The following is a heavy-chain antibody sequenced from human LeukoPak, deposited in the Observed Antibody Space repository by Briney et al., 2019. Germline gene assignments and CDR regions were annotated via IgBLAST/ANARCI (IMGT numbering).Heavy chain of an antibody. CDR2: ISYDGSNK. Sequence: GRSLRLSCAASGFTFSSYGMHWVRQAPGKGLEWVAVISYDGSNKYYADSVKGRFTISRDNSKNTLYLQMNSLRAEDTAVYYCAKVKYYYDSSVPGYWGQGTLVPVSS. D-gene: IGHD3-22*01. CDR1: GFTFSSYG. V-gene: IGHV3-30*18. CDR3: AKVKYYYDSSVPGY. J-gene: IGHJ4*02.